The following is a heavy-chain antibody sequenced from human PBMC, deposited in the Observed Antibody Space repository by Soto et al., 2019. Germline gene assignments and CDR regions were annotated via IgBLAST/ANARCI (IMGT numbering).Heavy chain of an antibody. Sequence: SETLSLTCTVSGGSISSYYWSWIRQPPGKGLEWIGYIYYSGSTNYNPSLKSRVTISVDTSKNQFSLKLSSVTAADTAVYYCARVYYDILTAYYYWFDPWGQGTLVTVSS. J-gene: IGHJ5*02. CDR1: GGSISSYY. CDR2: IYYSGST. D-gene: IGHD3-9*01. V-gene: IGHV4-59*01. CDR3: ARVYYDILTAYYYWFDP.